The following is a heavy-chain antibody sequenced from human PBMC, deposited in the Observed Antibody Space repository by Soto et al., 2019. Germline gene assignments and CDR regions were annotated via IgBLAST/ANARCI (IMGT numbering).Heavy chain of an antibody. CDR1: GFSFSDYA. J-gene: IGHJ4*02. Sequence: GGSLRLSCAASGFSFSDYAMTWVRQPPGKGLEWISHISRRSITIYYAVSVKGRFTISRDNAKNSLYLQMNSLRAEDTAVYFCARDYADYGDYVYDFWGQGTLVTVSS. CDR3: ARDYADYGDYVYDF. D-gene: IGHD4-17*01. V-gene: IGHV3-48*01. CDR2: ISRRSITI.